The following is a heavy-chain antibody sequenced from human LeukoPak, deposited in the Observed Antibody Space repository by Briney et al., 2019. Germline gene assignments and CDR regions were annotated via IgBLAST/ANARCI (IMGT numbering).Heavy chain of an antibody. CDR3: ARGFAWLDN. CDR2: VNEDGSEK. D-gene: IGHD3-16*01. Sequence: PGGSLRLSCEVSGFTFRTYWMTWVRQAPGKGLKWVASVNEDGSEKYLVDSVKGRFTISRDNAKSSLFLQLHSLGAEDTAVYYCARGFAWLDNWGQGTRVTDFS. V-gene: IGHV3-7*05. CDR1: GFTFRTYW. J-gene: IGHJ5*02.